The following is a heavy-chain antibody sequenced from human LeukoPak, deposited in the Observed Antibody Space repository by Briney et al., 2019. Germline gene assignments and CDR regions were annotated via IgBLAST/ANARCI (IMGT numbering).Heavy chain of an antibody. CDR2: IIPIFGTA. Sequence: ASVNVSCKASGGTFSSYAISGVRQAPGQGLEWVGGIIPIFGTANYAQKFQGRVTMTRDTSTSTVYMELSSLRAEDTAVYYCATEKTYSPGLNYWGQGTLVTVSS. J-gene: IGHJ4*02. V-gene: IGHV1-69*05. D-gene: IGHD4-11*01. CDR1: GGTFSSYA. CDR3: ATEKTYSPGLNY.